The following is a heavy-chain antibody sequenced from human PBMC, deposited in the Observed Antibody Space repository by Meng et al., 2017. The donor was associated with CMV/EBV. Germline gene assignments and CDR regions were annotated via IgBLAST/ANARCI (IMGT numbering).Heavy chain of an antibody. CDR1: GGPISSYY. D-gene: IGHD3-10*01. CDR2: IYYSGST. Sequence: GSLRLSCTVSGGPISSYYWSWIRQPPGKGLEWIGYIYYSGSTNYNPSLKSRVTISVDTSKNQFSLKLSSVTAADTAVYYCARDRVFGWSGWVRGVNNYGMDVWGQGTTVTVSS. J-gene: IGHJ6*02. CDR3: ARDRVFGWSGWVRGVNNYGMDV. V-gene: IGHV4-59*01.